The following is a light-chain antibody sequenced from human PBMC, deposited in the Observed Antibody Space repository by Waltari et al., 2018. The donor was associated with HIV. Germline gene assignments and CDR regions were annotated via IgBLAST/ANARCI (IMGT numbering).Light chain of an antibody. CDR3: QQYDKSPLT. Sequence: VLTQSPGTLSLSPGERATLSCRASQGVTNNYLAWYQQKPGQAPRPLIYGASYRATGIPDRFSGSGSETDFTLTISRLESADFAVYYCQQYDKSPLTFGGGTKLEI. CDR1: QGVTNNY. V-gene: IGKV3-20*01. CDR2: GAS. J-gene: IGKJ4*01.